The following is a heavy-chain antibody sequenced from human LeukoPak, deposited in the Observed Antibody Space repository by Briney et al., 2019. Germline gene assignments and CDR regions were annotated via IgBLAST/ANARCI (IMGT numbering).Heavy chain of an antibody. V-gene: IGHV1-2*02. Sequence: ASVKVSCKASGYTFATYHMHWVRQAPGQGLEWMGWINPNSGGTNYAQKFQGRVTMTRDTSISTAYMELSRLRSDDTAVYYCARVIAVAGTKYYGMDVWGQGTAVTVSS. CDR1: GYTFATYH. D-gene: IGHD6-19*01. CDR3: ARVIAVAGTKYYGMDV. CDR2: INPNSGGT. J-gene: IGHJ6*02.